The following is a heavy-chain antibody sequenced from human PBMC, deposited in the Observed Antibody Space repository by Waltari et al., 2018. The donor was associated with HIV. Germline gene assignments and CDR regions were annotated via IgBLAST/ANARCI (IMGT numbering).Heavy chain of an antibody. CDR1: GFIVSDNY. D-gene: IGHD3-16*02. CDR2: LYSNGNT. Sequence: EVQLVESGGNLTRPGESLSLSCVGSGFIVSDNYMRWVSQAPGKGPEWVAVLYSNGNTLYGGSVKGRFTIFRDNSKNTLYLQMNTLRVDDTAVYYCARMQRFYGSEQSRYFYFGMDVWGQGTTVTVSS. J-gene: IGHJ6*02. V-gene: IGHV3-53*01. CDR3: ARMQRFYGSEQSRYFYFGMDV.